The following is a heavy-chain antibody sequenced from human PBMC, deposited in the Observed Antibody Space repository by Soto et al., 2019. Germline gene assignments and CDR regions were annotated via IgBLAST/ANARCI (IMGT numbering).Heavy chain of an antibody. V-gene: IGHV3-21*01. D-gene: IGHD5-12*01. CDR1: GFTFSSYS. CDR3: ARGTPRYSGFDPQAYYYHGMDV. Sequence: EVQLVESGGGLVKPGGSLRLSCAASGFTFSSYSFNWVRQAPGKGLEWVSSISSTSSYIYYADSVKGRFTISRDNAKNSLLLQMNSLRAEDTAVYYCARGTPRYSGFDPQAYYYHGMDVWGQGTTVSVSS. J-gene: IGHJ6*02. CDR2: ISSTSSYI.